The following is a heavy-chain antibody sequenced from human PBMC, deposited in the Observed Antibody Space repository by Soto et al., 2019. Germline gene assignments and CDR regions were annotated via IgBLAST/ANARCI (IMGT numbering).Heavy chain of an antibody. CDR1: GDSLSSAGYY. CDR3: ARGVGSRGFSSGWFFDY. J-gene: IGHJ4*02. CDR2: IYHSGST. Sequence: QVQLQESGPRLVKPSQTLSLTCTVSGDSLSSAGYYWCWIRQHPGKGLGWMGYIYHSGSTSYNPSRKSRLSISADMSNDQFSLKLTSVTAVDTAVYFCARGVGSRGFSSGWFFDYWGQGTLVTVSS. V-gene: IGHV4-31*03. D-gene: IGHD6-19*01.